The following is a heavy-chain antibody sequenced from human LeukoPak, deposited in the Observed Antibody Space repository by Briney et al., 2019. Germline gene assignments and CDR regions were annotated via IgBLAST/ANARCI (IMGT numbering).Heavy chain of an antibody. CDR3: ASLGKLLWFGETSRYFDY. CDR2: IYYSGST. D-gene: IGHD3-10*01. J-gene: IGHJ4*02. Sequence: SDTLSLTCTVSGGSISSSSYYWGWIRQPPGKGLEWIVSIYYSGSTYYNPSLKSRVTISVDTSKNQFSLKLSSVTAADTAVYYCASLGKLLWFGETSRYFDYWGQGTLVTVSS. V-gene: IGHV4-39*07. CDR1: GGSISSSSYY.